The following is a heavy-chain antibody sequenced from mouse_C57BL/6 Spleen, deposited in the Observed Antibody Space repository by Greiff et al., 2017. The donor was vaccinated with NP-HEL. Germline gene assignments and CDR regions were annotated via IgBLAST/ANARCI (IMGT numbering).Heavy chain of an antibody. CDR2: INPYNGGT. J-gene: IGHJ2*01. Sequence: EVQLQQSGPVLVKPGASVKMSCKASGYTFTDYYMNWVKQSHGKSLEWIGVINPYNGGTSYNQKFKGKATLTVDKSSSTAYMELNSLTSEDSAVYYCAREAITTVVVEDLYYFDYWGQGTTLTVSS. CDR3: AREAITTVVVEDLYYFDY. CDR1: GYTFTDYY. V-gene: IGHV1-19*01. D-gene: IGHD1-1*01.